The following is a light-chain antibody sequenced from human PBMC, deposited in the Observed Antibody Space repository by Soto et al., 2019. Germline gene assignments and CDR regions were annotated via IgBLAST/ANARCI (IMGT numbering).Light chain of an antibody. J-gene: IGKJ5*01. V-gene: IGKV3-11*01. Sequence: EIVLTQSPVIVSLSPGERATLSCRASQTVDNFLAWYQLKPGKAPRLLIYVATKRASGIPVRFTGSGSGTVFILTISNIEAEDVAIYYCQQRKKWPPITFGQGTRLDIK. CDR2: VAT. CDR1: QTVDNF. CDR3: QQRKKWPPIT.